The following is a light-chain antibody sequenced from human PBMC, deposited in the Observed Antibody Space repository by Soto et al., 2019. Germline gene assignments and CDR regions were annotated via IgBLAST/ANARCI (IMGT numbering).Light chain of an antibody. CDR3: QQYGRSPFT. CDR1: QSVSSNN. J-gene: IGKJ3*01. V-gene: IGKV3-20*01. CDR2: GAS. Sequence: EIVLTQSPGTLSLSPGERATLSCRASQSVSSNNLAWYQQRPGQAPRVVIYGASTRATGIPERFSGSGSGTDFTLTSSRLEPDDFAVYYCQQYGRSPFTFGPGTKVDIK.